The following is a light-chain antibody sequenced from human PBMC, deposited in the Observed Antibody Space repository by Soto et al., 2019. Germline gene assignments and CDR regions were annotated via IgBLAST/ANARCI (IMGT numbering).Light chain of an antibody. V-gene: IGKV3-11*01. CDR2: DAT. CDR1: QSISSY. Sequence: EIVLTQSPATLSLSPGERATLSCRASQSISSYLAWYQQKPGQAPRLLIYDATNRATGIPARFSGSGSGTDFTLTISSLEPEDFADYYCQQRSNWPPITFGQGTRLEV. J-gene: IGKJ5*01. CDR3: QQRSNWPPIT.